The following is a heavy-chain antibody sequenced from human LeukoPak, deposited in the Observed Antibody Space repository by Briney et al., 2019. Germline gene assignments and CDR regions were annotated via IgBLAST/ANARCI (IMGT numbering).Heavy chain of an antibody. J-gene: IGHJ4*02. Sequence: GGSLRLSCAASGFTFSNAWISWVRQAPGKGLEWVGRIKSKTDGGTTDYAAPVEGRFTISRDDSKNTLYLQINSLKTEDTAVYYCTTDEGSGSRIFDYWGQGTLVTVSS. V-gene: IGHV3-15*01. CDR3: TTDEGSGSRIFDY. CDR2: IKSKTDGGTT. CDR1: GFTFSNAW. D-gene: IGHD1-26*01.